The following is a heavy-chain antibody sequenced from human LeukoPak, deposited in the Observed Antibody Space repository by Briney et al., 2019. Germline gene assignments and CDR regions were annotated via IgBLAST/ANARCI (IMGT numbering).Heavy chain of an antibody. V-gene: IGHV3-23*01. CDR2: ITGSSTWT. CDR3: ARELVSLGTGYFDL. Sequence: RGSLRLSCEASGFTFGTYGMTWVRQSPGKGLEWVPGITGSSTWTYYADSVRGRFTISRDNARNTLHLQMNNLTADDTAIYYCARELVSLGTGYFDLWGRGTLVTVSS. J-gene: IGHJ2*01. D-gene: IGHD7-27*01. CDR1: GFTFGTYG.